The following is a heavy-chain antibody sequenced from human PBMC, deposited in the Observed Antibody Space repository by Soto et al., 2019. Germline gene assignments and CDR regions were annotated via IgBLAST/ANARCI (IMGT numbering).Heavy chain of an antibody. D-gene: IGHD2-2*01. CDR3: AKDLGIYCSSTRCYGFDY. V-gene: IGHV3-23*01. CDR1: GFTFSSYA. Sequence: PGGSLRLSCAASGFTFSSYAMSWVRQAPGKGLEWVSAISGSGGSTYYADSVKGRFTISRDNSKNTLYLQMNSLRAEDTAVYYCAKDLGIYCSSTRCYGFDYWGQGTLVTVSS. CDR2: ISGSGGST. J-gene: IGHJ4*02.